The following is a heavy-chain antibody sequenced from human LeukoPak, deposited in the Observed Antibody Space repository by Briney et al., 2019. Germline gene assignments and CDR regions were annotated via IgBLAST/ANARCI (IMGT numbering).Heavy chain of an antibody. J-gene: IGHJ3*02. V-gene: IGHV3-7*01. CDR2: MKEDESEE. CDR1: GFTFSNYW. D-gene: IGHD6-13*01. Sequence: GWSLRLSCAASGFTFSNYWMTWVRQAPGKGLEWVANMKEDESEEYYVDSVRGRFTISRDNAKNSLYLQMNSLRGEDTAVYYCARDRSAWYRKDAFDIWGQGTMVTVSS. CDR3: ARDRSAWYRKDAFDI.